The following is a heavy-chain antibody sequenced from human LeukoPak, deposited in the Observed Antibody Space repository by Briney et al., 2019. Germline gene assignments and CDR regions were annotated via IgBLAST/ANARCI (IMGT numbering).Heavy chain of an antibody. Sequence: PSETLSLTCTVSGGSVSSGSYYWSWIRQPPGKGLEWIGYIYYSGSTNYNPSLKSRVTISVDTSKNRFSLKLSSVTAADTAVYYCASRYSGYDTEYFQHWGQGTLVTVSS. CDR2: IYYSGST. D-gene: IGHD5-12*01. J-gene: IGHJ1*01. V-gene: IGHV4-61*01. CDR3: ASRYSGYDTEYFQH. CDR1: GGSVSSGSYY.